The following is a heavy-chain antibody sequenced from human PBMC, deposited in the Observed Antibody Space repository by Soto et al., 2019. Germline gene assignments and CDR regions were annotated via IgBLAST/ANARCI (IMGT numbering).Heavy chain of an antibody. D-gene: IGHD1-1*01. Sequence: QVQLVESGGGVVQPGRSLRLSCAASGFTFSSYGMHWVRQAPGKGLEWGAVIWYDGSNKYYADSVKGRFTISRDNSKNTLYLQMNSLRAEDTAVYYCARDRDERSRPYYYYGMDVWGQGTTVTVSS. V-gene: IGHV3-33*01. CDR2: IWYDGSNK. J-gene: IGHJ6*02. CDR3: ARDRDERSRPYYYYGMDV. CDR1: GFTFSSYG.